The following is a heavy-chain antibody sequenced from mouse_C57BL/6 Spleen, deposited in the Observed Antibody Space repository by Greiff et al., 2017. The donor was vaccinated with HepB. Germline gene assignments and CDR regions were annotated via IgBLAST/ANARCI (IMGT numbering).Heavy chain of an antibody. Sequence: QVQLQQSGPGLVQPSQSLSITCTVSGFSFTSYGVHWVRQSPGKGLEWLGVIWSGGSTDYNAAFISRLSISKDNSKSQVFFKMNSLQADDTAIYYCARNGIYYYGSSSYWYFDVWGTGTTVTVSS. CDR3: ARNGIYYYGSSSYWYFDV. D-gene: IGHD1-1*01. V-gene: IGHV2-2*01. J-gene: IGHJ1*03. CDR1: GFSFTSYG. CDR2: IWSGGST.